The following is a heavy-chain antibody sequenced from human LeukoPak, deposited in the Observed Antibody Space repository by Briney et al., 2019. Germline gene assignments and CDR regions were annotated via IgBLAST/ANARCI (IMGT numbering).Heavy chain of an antibody. J-gene: IGHJ4*02. CDR1: GGSISSGDYY. Sequence: SETLSLTCTVSGGSISSGDYYWSWIRQPPGKGLEWIGYIYYSGSTYYNPSLKSRVTISVDTPKNQFSLKLSSVTAADTAVYYCARGVDDYVWGREDSVYYFDYWGQGTLVTVSS. D-gene: IGHD3-16*01. CDR3: ARGVDDYVWGREDSVYYFDY. V-gene: IGHV4-30-4*01. CDR2: IYYSGST.